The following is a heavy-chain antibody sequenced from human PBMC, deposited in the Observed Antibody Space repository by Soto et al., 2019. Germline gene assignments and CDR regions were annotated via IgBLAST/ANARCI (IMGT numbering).Heavy chain of an antibody. D-gene: IGHD1-26*01. V-gene: IGHV1-2*02. CDR3: ARDLAKGGGSAGFDY. CDR1: GYTFTVYY. Sequence: ASVKVSCKASGYTFTVYYMHWVRQAPGQGLEWTGWINPKSGGTMYPQKFQGRVTMTWDTSISTAYMALTRLRSDDTAVYYCARDLAKGGGSAGFDYWGQGTLVTVSS. CDR2: INPKSGGT. J-gene: IGHJ4*02.